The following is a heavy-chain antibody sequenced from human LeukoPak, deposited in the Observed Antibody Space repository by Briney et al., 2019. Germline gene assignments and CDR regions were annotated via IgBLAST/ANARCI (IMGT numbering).Heavy chain of an antibody. CDR1: GFRFSSYW. J-gene: IGHJ4*02. D-gene: IGHD5-12*01. V-gene: IGHV3-7*01. Sequence: GGSLRLSCAASGFRFSSYWMGWVRQAPGKGLEWVANIKQDGSEKYYVDSVKGRFTISRDNAKNSLYLQMNSLRAEDTAVYFCARDGLPFDFWGQGTLVTVS. CDR3: ARDGLPFDF. CDR2: IKQDGSEK.